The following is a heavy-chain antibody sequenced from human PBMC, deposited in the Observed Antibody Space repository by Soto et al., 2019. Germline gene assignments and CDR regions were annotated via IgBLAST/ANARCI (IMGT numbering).Heavy chain of an antibody. J-gene: IGHJ5*02. CDR1: GGSISSSSYY. Sequence: QLQLQESGPGLVKPSETLSLTCTVSGGSISSSSYYWGWIRQPPGKGLEWIGSIYYSGSTYYNPSLKSRVTISVDTSKNQFSLKLSSVTAADTAVYYCARHKVVRDYTAMVNWFDPWGQGTLVTVSS. CDR3: ARHKVVRDYTAMVNWFDP. V-gene: IGHV4-39*01. D-gene: IGHD5-18*01. CDR2: IYYSGST.